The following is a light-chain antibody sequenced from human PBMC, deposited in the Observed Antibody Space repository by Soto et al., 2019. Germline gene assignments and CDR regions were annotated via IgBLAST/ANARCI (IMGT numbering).Light chain of an antibody. CDR2: AAA. J-gene: IGKJ1*01. CDR1: QGISNS. CDR3: QKYNSAPPT. V-gene: IGKV1-27*01. Sequence: DIQMTQSPSSQSASVGDRVSITCLASQGISNSLAWFQQKPGKVPKLLIYAAATLQSGVPSRFSGSGSGTDFTLTISSLQPEDVATYYCQKYNSAPPTFGQGTKVEIK.